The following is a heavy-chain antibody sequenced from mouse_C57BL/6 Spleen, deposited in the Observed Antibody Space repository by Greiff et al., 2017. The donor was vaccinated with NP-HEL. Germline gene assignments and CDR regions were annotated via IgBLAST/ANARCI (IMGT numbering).Heavy chain of an antibody. V-gene: IGHV5-16*01. J-gene: IGHJ2*01. CDR2: INYDGSST. Sequence: EVHLVESEGGLVQPGSSMKLSCTASGFTFSDYYMAWVRQVPEKGLEWVANINYDGSSTYYLDSLKSRFIISRDNEKNILYLQMSSLKSEDTATYYCARRGGGGYYFDYWGQGTTLTVAS. CDR3: ARRGGGGYYFDY. CDR1: GFTFSDYY.